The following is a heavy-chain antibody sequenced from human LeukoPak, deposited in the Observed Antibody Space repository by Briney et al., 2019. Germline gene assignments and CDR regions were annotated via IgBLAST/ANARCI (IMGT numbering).Heavy chain of an antibody. V-gene: IGHV3-23*01. CDR2: VSTGGGAT. J-gene: IGHJ4*02. CDR1: RFTFSSYA. D-gene: IGHD3-10*01. CDR3: AKDASGSPYYFDY. Sequence: PGGSLRLSCAASRFTFSSYAMSWVRQAPGQGLEWVSAVSTGGGATYHAHSVKGRLTISRDNSKNTLYLQMNSLRAEDTAVYYFAKDASGSPYYFDYWGQGTLVTVSS.